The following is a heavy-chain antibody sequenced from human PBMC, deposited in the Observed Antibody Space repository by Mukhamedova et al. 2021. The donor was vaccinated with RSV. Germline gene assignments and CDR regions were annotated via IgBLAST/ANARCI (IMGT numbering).Heavy chain of an antibody. Sequence: PGQGPEWMGRINSKSGYTNYAQKFQGRVTMARDTSNSTASMDLSRLRSGDTAVYYCARGYRSGYGFFDSWGLGTQVIVSS. D-gene: IGHD5-18*01. CDR3: ARGYRSGYGFFDS. J-gene: IGHJ4*02. V-gene: IGHV1-2*06. CDR2: INSKSGYT.